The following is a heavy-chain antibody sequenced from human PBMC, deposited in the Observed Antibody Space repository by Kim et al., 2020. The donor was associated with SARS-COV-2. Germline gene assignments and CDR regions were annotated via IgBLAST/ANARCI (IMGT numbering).Heavy chain of an antibody. Sequence: GGSLRLSCAASGFIISNFGMQWVRQAPGKGLEWVAVTSNDGNSRLYADSVKGRFTISRDNSKNTLYLDMSSLTTEDTAVYYCAKERGAAGSQYESDLDYWGQGSLVTVSS. CDR1: GFIISNFG. V-gene: IGHV3-30*18. D-gene: IGHD1-26*01. J-gene: IGHJ4*02. CDR3: AKERGAAGSQYESDLDY. CDR2: TSNDGNSR.